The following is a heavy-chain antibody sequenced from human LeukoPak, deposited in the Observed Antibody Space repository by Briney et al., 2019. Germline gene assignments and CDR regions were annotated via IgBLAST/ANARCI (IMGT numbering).Heavy chain of an antibody. V-gene: IGHV4-34*01. Sequence: SETLSLTCAVYGGSFSGYYWSWIRQPPGKGLEWIGEINHSGSTNYNPSLKSRVTISVDTSKNQFSLKLSSVTAADTAVYYCARGGRGSWYGSRRTAELFDYWGQGTLVTVSS. J-gene: IGHJ4*02. CDR3: ARGGRGSWYGSRRTAELFDY. CDR1: GGSFSGYY. CDR2: INHSGST. D-gene: IGHD6-13*01.